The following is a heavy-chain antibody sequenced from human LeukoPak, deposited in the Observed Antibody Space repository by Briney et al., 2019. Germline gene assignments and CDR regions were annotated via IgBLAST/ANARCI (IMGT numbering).Heavy chain of an antibody. CDR1: GGSISSSRYY. Sequence: SETLSLTCTVSGGSISSSRYYWGWIRQPPGKGLEWIGSIYYSGSTYYNPSLQSRVAFSIDTSKNQFSLKLSSVTAADTAVYYCARPAYGDYVRWFGPWGQETLVTVSS. V-gene: IGHV4-39*01. D-gene: IGHD4-17*01. CDR2: IYYSGST. J-gene: IGHJ5*02. CDR3: ARPAYGDYVRWFGP.